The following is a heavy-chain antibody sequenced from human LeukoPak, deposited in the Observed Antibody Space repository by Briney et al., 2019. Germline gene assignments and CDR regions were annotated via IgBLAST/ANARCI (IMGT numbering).Heavy chain of an antibody. CDR3: ARLAAVTTSLAYYFNY. J-gene: IGHJ4*02. CDR2: IYYSGST. V-gene: IGHV4-39*01. CDR1: GGSISSSSYY. Sequence: PSETLSLTCTVSGGSISSSSYYWGWIRQPPGKGLEWIGSIYYSGSTYYNPSPKSRVTISVDTSKNQFSLKLSSVTAADTAVYYCARLAAVTTSLAYYFNYWGQGTLVTVSS. D-gene: IGHD4-17*01.